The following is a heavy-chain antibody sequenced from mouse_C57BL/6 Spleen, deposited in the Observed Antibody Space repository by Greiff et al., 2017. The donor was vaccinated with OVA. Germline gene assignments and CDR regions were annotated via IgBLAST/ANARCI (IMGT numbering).Heavy chain of an antibody. J-gene: IGHJ4*01. Sequence: VKLMESGAELVKPGASVKISCKASGYAFSSYWMNWVKQRPGKGLEWIGQIYPGDGDTNYNGKFKGKATLTADKSSSTAYMQLSSLTSEDSAVYFCARWDTTVPGDAMDYWGQGTSVTVSS. CDR3: ARWDTTVPGDAMDY. V-gene: IGHV1-80*01. CDR1: GYAFSSYW. CDR2: IYPGDGDT. D-gene: IGHD1-1*01.